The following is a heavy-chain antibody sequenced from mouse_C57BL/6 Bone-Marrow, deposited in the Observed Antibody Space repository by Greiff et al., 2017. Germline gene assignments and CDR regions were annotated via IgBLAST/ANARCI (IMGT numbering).Heavy chain of an antibody. D-gene: IGHD1-2*01. Sequence: VQLQQSGAELVRPGASVTLSCKASGYTFTDYEMHWVKQTPVHGLEWIGAIDPETGGTAYNQKFKGKAILTADKSSSTAYMKLRSLTSEDSAVYYCTRANDYWGQGTTLTVSS. CDR1: GYTFTDYE. V-gene: IGHV1-15*01. CDR3: TRANDY. J-gene: IGHJ2*01. CDR2: IDPETGGT.